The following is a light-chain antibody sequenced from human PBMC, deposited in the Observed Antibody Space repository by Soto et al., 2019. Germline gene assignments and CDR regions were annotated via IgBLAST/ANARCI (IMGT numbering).Light chain of an antibody. Sequence: QSVLTQPASVSGSPGQSITISCTGTSGDIGSYNRVSWYQQHPGKAPKLIIYEVTDRPSGVSNRFSGSKSGNTASLTISGLQAEDEAEYYCAAWDDSLKAIFGGGTQLTVL. V-gene: IGLV2-14*01. J-gene: IGLJ7*01. CDR3: AAWDDSLKAI. CDR2: EVT. CDR1: SGDIGSYNR.